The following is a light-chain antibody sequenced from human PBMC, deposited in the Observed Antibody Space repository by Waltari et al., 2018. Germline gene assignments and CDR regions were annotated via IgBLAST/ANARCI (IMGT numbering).Light chain of an antibody. CDR1: SSNHGPHT. J-gene: IGLJ3*02. CDR2: NNN. V-gene: IGLV1-44*01. Sequence: QSVLTQPPSASGTPGQRVTISCSGSSSNHGPHTVNWYQHLPGTAPKLLTYNNNQGPSGVPDRFSGSKSGTSASLAISGLQSEDEADYYCAAWDGRLDAWVFGGGTKLTVL. CDR3: AAWDGRLDAWV.